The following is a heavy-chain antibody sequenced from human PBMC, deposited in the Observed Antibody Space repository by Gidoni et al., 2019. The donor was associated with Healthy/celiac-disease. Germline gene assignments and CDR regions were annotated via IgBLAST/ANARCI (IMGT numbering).Heavy chain of an antibody. J-gene: IGHJ6*02. V-gene: IGHV4-61*02. CDR2: IYTSGST. CDR3: ARSYDFWSGYPLHYYYYGMDV. Sequence: QVQLQESGPGLVKPSQTLSLTCTVSGGSIISGSYYWSWIRQPAGKGLEWIGRIYTSGSTNYNPSLKSRVTMSVDTSKNQFSLKLSSVTAADTAVYYCARSYDFWSGYPLHYYYYGMDVWGQGTTVTVSS. D-gene: IGHD3-3*01. CDR1: GGSIISGSYY.